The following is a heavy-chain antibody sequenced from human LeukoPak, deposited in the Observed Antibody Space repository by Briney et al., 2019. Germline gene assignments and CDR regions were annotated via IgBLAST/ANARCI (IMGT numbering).Heavy chain of an antibody. J-gene: IGHJ6*03. CDR3: ARTTEGYCSSASCFGFHYSYYMDV. CDR2: IKQDGSEK. D-gene: IGHD2-2*01. Sequence: GGSLRLSCAASGFTFSSYWMSWVRQAPGKGLEWVANIKQDGSEKYYVDSVKGRFTISRDNAKNSLYLQMNSLRAEDTAVYYCARTTEGYCSSASCFGFHYSYYMDVWGKGTTVTISS. CDR1: GFTFSSYW. V-gene: IGHV3-7*01.